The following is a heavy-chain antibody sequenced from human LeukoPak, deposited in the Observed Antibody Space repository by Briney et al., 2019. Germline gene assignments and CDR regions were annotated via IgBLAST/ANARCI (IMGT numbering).Heavy chain of an antibody. CDR2: IYYSGST. V-gene: IGHV4-59*12. CDR1: GGSISSYY. CDR3: ARGVLMVYDY. Sequence: PSETLSLTCTVSGGSISSYYWSWIRQPPGKGLEWIGYIYYSGSTNYNPSLKSRVTMSVDTSKNQFSLKLSSVTAADTAVYYCARGVLMVYDYWGQGTLVTVSS. D-gene: IGHD2-8*01. J-gene: IGHJ4*02.